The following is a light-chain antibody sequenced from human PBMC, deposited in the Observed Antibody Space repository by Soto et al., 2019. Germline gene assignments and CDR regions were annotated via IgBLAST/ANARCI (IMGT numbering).Light chain of an antibody. CDR3: QQYKTYSPWT. Sequence: DIQMTQSPSTLSASVGDRFTITCRSNQSLSNWLAWYQQKPGKAPKLLISDASTLESGVPSRFSGSGSGTEFTLTISSLLPDDFATYYCQQYKTYSPWTFGQGTKVDIK. V-gene: IGKV1-5*01. J-gene: IGKJ1*01. CDR1: QSLSNW. CDR2: DAS.